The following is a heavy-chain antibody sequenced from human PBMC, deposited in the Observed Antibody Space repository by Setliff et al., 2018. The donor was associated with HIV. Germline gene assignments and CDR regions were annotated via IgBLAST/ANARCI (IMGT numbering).Heavy chain of an antibody. Sequence: SETLSLTCTVSGGSISSGGYYWSWIRQPAGKGLEWIGEIYHSGSTNYNPSLKSRVTISVDTSKNQFSLKLSSVTAADTAVYYCARQDSYSYGYNYFDYWGQGTLVTVSS. D-gene: IGHD5-18*01. CDR3: ARQDSYSYGYNYFDY. J-gene: IGHJ4*02. CDR1: GGSISSGGYY. CDR2: IYHSGST. V-gene: IGHV4-61*09.